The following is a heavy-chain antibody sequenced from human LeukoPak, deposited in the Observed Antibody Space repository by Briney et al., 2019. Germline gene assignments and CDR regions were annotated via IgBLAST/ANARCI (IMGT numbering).Heavy chain of an antibody. CDR3: AKGPHYYGSGSHRRGHYFDY. D-gene: IGHD3-10*01. J-gene: IGHJ4*02. CDR1: GFTFSTYG. Sequence: GGSLRLSCAASGFTFSTYGMHWVRQAPGKGLEWVAFTRDDGSKKYYTDSVKGRLTISRDNSKNTLYLQMNGLRAEDTAVYYCAKGPHYYGSGSHRRGHYFDYWGQGTLVTVSS. V-gene: IGHV3-30*02. CDR2: TRDDGSKK.